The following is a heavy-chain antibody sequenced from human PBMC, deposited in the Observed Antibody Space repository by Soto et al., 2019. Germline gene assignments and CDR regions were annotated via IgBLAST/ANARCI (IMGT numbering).Heavy chain of an antibody. D-gene: IGHD3-22*01. J-gene: IGHJ4*02. Sequence: ASETLSLTCTVSGGSISSGGYYWSWIRQHPGKGLEWIGYIYYSGSTYYNPSLKSRVTISVDTSKNQFSLKLSSVTAADTAVYYCARAWDDSSGYYYFDYWGQGTLVTVSS. CDR1: GGSISSGGYY. CDR3: ARAWDDSSGYYYFDY. V-gene: IGHV4-31*03. CDR2: IYYSGST.